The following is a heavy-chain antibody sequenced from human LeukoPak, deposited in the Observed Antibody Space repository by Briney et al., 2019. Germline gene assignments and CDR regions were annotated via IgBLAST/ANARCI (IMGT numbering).Heavy chain of an antibody. CDR3: AKAASSWLDY. CDR1: GFTFSSYG. D-gene: IGHD6-13*01. CDR2: ISYDGSNK. J-gene: IGHJ4*02. V-gene: IGHV3-30*18. Sequence: GGSLRLSCVASGFTFSSYGMHWVRQAPGKGLEWVAVISYDGSNKYYADSVKGRFTISRDNSKNTLYLQMNSLRAEDTAVYYCAKAASSWLDYWGQGTLVTVSS.